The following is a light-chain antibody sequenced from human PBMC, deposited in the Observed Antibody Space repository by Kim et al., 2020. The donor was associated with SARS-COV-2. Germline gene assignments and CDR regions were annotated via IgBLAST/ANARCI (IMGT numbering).Light chain of an antibody. Sequence: EIVMTQSPATLSMSPGERATLSCRASESVSSTLAWYQQKPGQAPRVLIYGASTRATGIPVRFSGSGSGTEFTLTISSLQSEDFAVYYCQQYNKWPRTFGQGTKVDIK. CDR1: ESVSST. J-gene: IGKJ1*01. CDR3: QQYNKWPRT. V-gene: IGKV3-15*01. CDR2: GAS.